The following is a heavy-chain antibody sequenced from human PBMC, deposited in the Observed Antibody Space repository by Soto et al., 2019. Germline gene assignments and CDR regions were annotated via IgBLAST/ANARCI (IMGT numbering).Heavy chain of an antibody. J-gene: IGHJ6*02. CDR1: GFTFTSSA. D-gene: IGHD6-6*01. CDR3: AAWGGHWQLSYYGMDV. V-gene: IGHV1-58*01. CDR2: IVVGSGNT. Sequence: QMQLVQSGPEVKKPGTSVKVSCKASGFTFTSSAVQWVRQARGQRHEWLGWIVVGSGNTNYAQKFKESDPITRDMATCTAYIELSSLRSEDTAVYDFAAWGGHWQLSYYGMDVWGQGTTVTVSS.